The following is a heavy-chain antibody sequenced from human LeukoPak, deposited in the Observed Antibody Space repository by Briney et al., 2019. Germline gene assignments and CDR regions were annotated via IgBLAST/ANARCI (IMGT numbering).Heavy chain of an antibody. J-gene: IGHJ3*02. D-gene: IGHD6-19*01. CDR3: AKDRIAVAGTGAFDI. CDR2: ISGSGGST. Sequence: GGSLRLACAASGSTFSSYAMSWVRQAPGKGLEWVSDISGSGGSTYYADSVKGRFTISRDNSKNTLYLQMNSLRAEDTAVYYCAKDRIAVAGTGAFDIWGQGTMVTVSS. CDR1: GSTFSSYA. V-gene: IGHV3-23*01.